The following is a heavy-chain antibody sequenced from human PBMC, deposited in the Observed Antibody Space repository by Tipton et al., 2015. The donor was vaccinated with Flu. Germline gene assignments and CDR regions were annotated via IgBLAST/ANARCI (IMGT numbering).Heavy chain of an antibody. J-gene: IGHJ6*02. V-gene: IGHV3-30*18. CDR2: ISYDGSNK. CDR1: GFTFSSYG. Sequence: SLRLSCAASGFTFSSYGMHWVRQAPGKGLEWVAVISYDGSNKYYADSVKGRFTISRDNSKNTLYLQMNSLRAEDTAVYYCAKDLSTGGSTGYYYYGMDVWGQGP. D-gene: IGHD3-9*01. CDR3: AKDLSTGGSTGYYYYGMDV.